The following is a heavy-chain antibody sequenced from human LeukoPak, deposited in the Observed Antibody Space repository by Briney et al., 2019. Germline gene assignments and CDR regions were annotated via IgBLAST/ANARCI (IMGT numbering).Heavy chain of an antibody. D-gene: IGHD3-22*01. CDR1: GFTVSTNY. V-gene: IGHV3-66*01. J-gene: IGHJ5*02. CDR3: AKDPNYYVGNWFDP. CDR2: IYSGGST. Sequence: GGSLRLSCAASGFTVSTNYMSWVRQAPGKGLEWVSTIYSGGSTYYADSVKGRFTISRDNSKNTLYLQMNSLRAEDTAVYYCAKDPNYYVGNWFDPWGQGTLVTVSS.